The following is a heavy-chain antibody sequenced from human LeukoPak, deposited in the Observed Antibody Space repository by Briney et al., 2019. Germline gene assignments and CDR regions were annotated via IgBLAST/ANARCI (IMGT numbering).Heavy chain of an antibody. CDR2: INPNSGGT. V-gene: IGHV1-2*06. J-gene: IGHJ5*02. CDR1: GYTFTGYY. Sequence: ASVKVSCKASGYTFTGYYMHWVRQAPGQGLEWMGRINPNSGGTNYAQKFQGRVTMTRDTSISTAYMELSRLRSDDTAVYYCARDWGIVGATSVGDNWFDPWGQGTLVTVSS. D-gene: IGHD1-26*01. CDR3: ARDWGIVGATSVGDNWFDP.